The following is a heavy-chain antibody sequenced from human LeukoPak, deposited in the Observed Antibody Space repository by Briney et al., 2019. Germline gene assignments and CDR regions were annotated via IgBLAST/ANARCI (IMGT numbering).Heavy chain of an antibody. Sequence: PGGSLRLSCAASGFTFDDYAMHWVRQAPGKGLEWVSGISWNSGSIGYADSVKGRFTISRDNAKNSLYLQMNSLRAEDTALYYCAKADRLRGYDYWGQGTLVTVSS. J-gene: IGHJ4*02. V-gene: IGHV3-9*01. CDR1: GFTFDDYA. D-gene: IGHD5-12*01. CDR3: AKADRLRGYDY. CDR2: ISWNSGSI.